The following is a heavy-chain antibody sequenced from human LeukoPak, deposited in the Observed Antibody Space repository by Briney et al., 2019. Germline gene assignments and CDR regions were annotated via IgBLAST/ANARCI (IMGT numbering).Heavy chain of an antibody. V-gene: IGHV3-30*04. CDR2: ISFDGANK. CDR1: GFSFSMSA. Sequence: PGRSLRLSCATSGFSFSMSAMHWVRLAPGKGLEWVAGISFDGANKFTVRSVKGRFSISRDNSKNSLYLQMNSLGLDDTAVYFCARGRARVAAAGFDYWGQGTLVTVSS. J-gene: IGHJ4*02. CDR3: ARGRARVAAAGFDY. D-gene: IGHD6-13*01.